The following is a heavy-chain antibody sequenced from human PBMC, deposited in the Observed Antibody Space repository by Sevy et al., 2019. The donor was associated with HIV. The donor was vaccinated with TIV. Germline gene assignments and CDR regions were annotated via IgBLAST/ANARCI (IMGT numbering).Heavy chain of an antibody. J-gene: IGHJ6*02. CDR2: IYPGDSDT. CDR1: GYTFTNYW. CDR3: ARGARGTLPSYYYYTMDI. Sequence: GESLKISCKGSGYTFTNYWIGWVRQMPGKGLEWMGIIYPGDSDTRYSPSFQGQFTISVDKSISTAYLQWSSLKASDTAIFYCARGARGTLPSYYYYTMDIWGQGTTVTVSS. V-gene: IGHV5-51*01. D-gene: IGHD1-1*01.